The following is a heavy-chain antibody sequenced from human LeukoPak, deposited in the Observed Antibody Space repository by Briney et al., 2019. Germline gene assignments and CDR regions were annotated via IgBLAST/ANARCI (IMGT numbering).Heavy chain of an antibody. CDR1: GFTVSDNY. D-gene: IGHD6-13*01. CDR2: IYSGGST. V-gene: IGHV3-66*01. Sequence: GGSLRLSCAASGFTVSDNYMSWVRQAPGEGLEWVSVIYSGGSTYYADSVKGRFTISRDNSKNTLFLQMNSLRAEDTAVYYCARELTLDGMDVWGQGTTVTVSS. J-gene: IGHJ6*02. CDR3: ARELTLDGMDV.